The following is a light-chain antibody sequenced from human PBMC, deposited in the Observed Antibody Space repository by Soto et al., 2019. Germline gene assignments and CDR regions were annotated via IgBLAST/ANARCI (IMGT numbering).Light chain of an antibody. V-gene: IGKV3-20*01. CDR2: SAS. CDR1: QSVSSSY. Sequence: EIVLTQSPGTLSLSPGERATLSCRASQSVSSSYLAWYQQKPGQAPRFLIYSASSRATGIPDRFSGSGSGTDFTLTISRLEPEDFAVYYCQQYHNLWTFGQGTKVDIK. CDR3: QQYHNLWT. J-gene: IGKJ1*01.